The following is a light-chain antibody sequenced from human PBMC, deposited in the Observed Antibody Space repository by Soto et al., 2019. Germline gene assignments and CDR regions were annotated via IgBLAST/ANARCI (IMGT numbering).Light chain of an antibody. V-gene: IGKV2-30*02. CDR2: KVS. J-gene: IGKJ5*01. CDR1: QSLVHSDGIAD. CDR3: MQGTHWPIT. Sequence: DVVMTQSPLSLPVTLGQPASISCRSNQSLVHSDGIADFSWFQQRPGRSPRRLIYKVSNRDSGVPARFSGSGSGTDLALKISRVEAEDVGVYYCMQGTHWPITFGQGTRLEI.